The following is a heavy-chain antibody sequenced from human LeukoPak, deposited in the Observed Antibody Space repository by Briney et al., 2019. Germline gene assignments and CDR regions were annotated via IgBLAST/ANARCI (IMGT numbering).Heavy chain of an antibody. CDR1: GYTFTSYD. J-gene: IGHJ5*02. CDR2: MNPNSGNT. CDR3: VRHIPVAGTLWFDP. V-gene: IGHV1-8*01. Sequence: ASVKVSCKASGYTFTSYDINWVRQATGQGLEWMGWMNPNSGNTGYAQKFQGRVTMTRNTSISTAYMELSSLRSEDTAVYYCVRHIPVAGTLWFDPWGQGTLVTVSS. D-gene: IGHD6-19*01.